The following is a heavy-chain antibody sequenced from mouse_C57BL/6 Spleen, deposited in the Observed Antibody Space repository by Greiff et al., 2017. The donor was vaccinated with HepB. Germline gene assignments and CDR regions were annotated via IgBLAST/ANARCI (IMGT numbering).Heavy chain of an antibody. CDR3: LRRGVDY. J-gene: IGHJ2*01. Sequence: QVQLQQSGPELVKPGASVKISCKASGYAFSSSWMNWVKQRPGKGLEWIGRIYPGDGDTNYNGKFKGKATLTADKSSRTAYMQLSSLTAEDSAVYCCLRRGVDYWGQGTTLTVSS. CDR1: GYAFSSSW. CDR2: IYPGDGDT. V-gene: IGHV1-82*01. D-gene: IGHD2-12*01.